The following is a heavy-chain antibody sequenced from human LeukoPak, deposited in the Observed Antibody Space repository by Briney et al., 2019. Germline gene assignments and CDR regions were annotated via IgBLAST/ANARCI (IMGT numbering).Heavy chain of an antibody. D-gene: IGHD2-15*01. CDR2: ISGSGGST. J-gene: IGHJ6*03. CDR3: AKGPRSGGSCYPCYYYMDV. Sequence: GGSLRLSCAASGFTFSSYAMSWVRQAPGKGLEWVSAISGSGGSTYYADSVKGRFTFSRDNSKNTLYLQMNSLRAEDTAVYYCAKGPRSGGSCYPCYYYMDVWGKGTTVTVSS. CDR1: GFTFSSYA. V-gene: IGHV3-23*01.